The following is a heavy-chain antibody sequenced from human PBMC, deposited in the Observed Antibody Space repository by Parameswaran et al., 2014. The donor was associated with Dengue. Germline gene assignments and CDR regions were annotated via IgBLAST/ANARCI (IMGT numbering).Heavy chain of an antibody. Sequence: WIRQPPGKGLEWVGRIRNRANSYFTEYDPSVEDRFTISRDDSRNSLYLQMKSLKTEDTAVYYCARVKSGGHGLDVWGQGTAVTVSS. J-gene: IGHJ6*02. CDR3: ARVKSGGHGLDV. D-gene: IGHD3-10*01. CDR2: IRNRANSYFT. V-gene: IGHV3-72*01.